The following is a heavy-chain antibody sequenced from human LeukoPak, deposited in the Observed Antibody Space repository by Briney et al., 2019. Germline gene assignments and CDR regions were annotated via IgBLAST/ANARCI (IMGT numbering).Heavy chain of an antibody. CDR1: GFTFSDYY. V-gene: IGHV3-11*04. CDR3: ARTGLTYLTTVTTWFAY. J-gene: IGHJ4*02. D-gene: IGHD4-17*01. CDR2: ISSSGSTI. Sequence: GGSLRLSCAASGFTFSDYYMSWIRQAPGKGLEWASYISSSGSTIYYADSVKGRFTISRDNSKNTLYLQMYSLRAEDTAVYYCARTGLTYLTTVTTWFAYWGQGTLVTVSS.